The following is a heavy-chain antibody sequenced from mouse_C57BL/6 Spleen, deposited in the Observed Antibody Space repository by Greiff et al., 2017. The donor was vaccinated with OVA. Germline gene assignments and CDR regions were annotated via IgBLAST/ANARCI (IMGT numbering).Heavy chain of an antibody. D-gene: IGHD1-1*01. J-gene: IGHJ2*01. CDR1: GYAFTNYL. CDR3: ARRITTVDY. Sequence: QVQLQQSGAELVRPGTSVKVSCKASGYAFTNYLIEWVKQRPGQGLEWIGVINPGRGGTNYNEKFKGKATLTADKSSSTAYMQLSSLTSEDSAVYFCARRITTVDYWGQGTTLTVSS. CDR2: INPGRGGT. V-gene: IGHV1-54*01.